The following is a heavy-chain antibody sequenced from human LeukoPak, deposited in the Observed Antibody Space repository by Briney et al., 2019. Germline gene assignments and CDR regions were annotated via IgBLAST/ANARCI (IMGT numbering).Heavy chain of an antibody. V-gene: IGHV1-18*01. D-gene: IGHD5-18*01. CDR2: ISTYNGNT. J-gene: IGHJ4*02. CDR3: ARALPDTAMVY. CDR1: GYTFTTYG. Sequence: ASVKVSCKASGYTFTTYGISWVRQAPGQGLEWMGWISTYNGNTNYAQKLQGRVTMTTDTSTSTAYMELRSLRSDDTAAYYCARALPDTAMVYWGQGTLVTVSS.